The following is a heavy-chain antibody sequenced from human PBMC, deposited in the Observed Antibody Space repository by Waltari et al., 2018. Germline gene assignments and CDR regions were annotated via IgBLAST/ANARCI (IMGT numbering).Heavy chain of an antibody. Sequence: QLQLQESGPGLVKPSETLSLTCTVSGGSISSSRYYWGWIRQPPGKGLEWIGSIYYSGSTYYNPSLKSRVTISVDTSKNQFSLKLSSVTAADTAVYYCARELDHYYFDYWGQGTLVTVSS. CDR1: GGSISSSRYY. V-gene: IGHV4-39*07. J-gene: IGHJ4*02. D-gene: IGHD1-1*01. CDR3: ARELDHYYFDY. CDR2: IYYSGST.